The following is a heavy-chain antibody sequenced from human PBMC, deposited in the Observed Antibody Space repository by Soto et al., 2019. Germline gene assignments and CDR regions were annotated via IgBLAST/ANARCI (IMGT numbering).Heavy chain of an antibody. CDR2: ISGYNGNT. V-gene: IGHV1-18*01. D-gene: IGHD3-10*01. J-gene: IGHJ4*02. CDR3: GRGGRVPGSDSVVDH. CDR1: GYTFSTFG. Sequence: QVQLVQSGGEVKKPGASVKVSCKTSGYTFSTFGISWVRQAPGQGLEWMAWISGYNGNTNYAQMFQGRVTLTTDTSTSTAYMELRSLRYDDTAIYYCGRGGRVPGSDSVVDHWGQGTLVTVSS.